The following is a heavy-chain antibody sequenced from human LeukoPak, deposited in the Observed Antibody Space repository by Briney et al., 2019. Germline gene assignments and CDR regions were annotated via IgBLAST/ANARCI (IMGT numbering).Heavy chain of an antibody. V-gene: IGHV4-59*01. Sequence: SETLSLTCSVSGGSISGYYWSWIRQPPGKGLEWIGSTQYSGTTNYNPSLQSRLTISVDTSKNQFSLKLRFVTAADTAVYYCARSDSGWDSSDYWGQGTLVTVSS. CDR2: TQYSGTT. CDR1: GGSISGYY. CDR3: ARSDSGWDSSDY. D-gene: IGHD5-12*01. J-gene: IGHJ4*02.